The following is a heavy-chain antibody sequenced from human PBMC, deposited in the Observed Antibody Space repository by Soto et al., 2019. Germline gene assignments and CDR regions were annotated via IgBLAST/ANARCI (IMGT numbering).Heavy chain of an antibody. D-gene: IGHD2-2*01. CDR1: GYTLTELS. Sequence: GASVKVSCKVSGYTLTELSMHWVRQAPGKGLEWMGGFDPEDGETIYAQKFQGRATMTEDTSTDTAYMELSSLRSEDTALYYCATQHIVVVPAAISLDYWGQGTLVTVSS. CDR3: ATQHIVVVPAAISLDY. CDR2: FDPEDGET. J-gene: IGHJ4*02. V-gene: IGHV1-24*01.